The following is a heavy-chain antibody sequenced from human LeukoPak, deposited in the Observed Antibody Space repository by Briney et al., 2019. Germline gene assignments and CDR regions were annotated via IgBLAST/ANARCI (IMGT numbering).Heavy chain of an antibody. CDR1: GFTFRTAY. J-gene: IGHJ4*02. CDR3: ATDNDDSGADGGFDY. V-gene: IGHV3-15*01. D-gene: IGHD3-22*01. CDR2: IKSKPGGETT. Sequence: KPGGSLRLSCAASGFTFRTAYMSWVRQAPGKGLEWVGLIKSKPGGETTDYTAPVRGRFTISRDDSKDTVYLQMNDLRTEDTAVYYCATDNDDSGADGGFDYWGQGTLVTVSS.